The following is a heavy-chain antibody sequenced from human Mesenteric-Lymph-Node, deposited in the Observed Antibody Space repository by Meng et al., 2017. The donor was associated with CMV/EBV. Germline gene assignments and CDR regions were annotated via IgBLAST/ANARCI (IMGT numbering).Heavy chain of an antibody. CDR2: ISSSSSYI. CDR1: GFTFSSYS. J-gene: IGHJ6*02. Sequence: GGSLRLSCAASGFTFSSYSMNWVRQAPGKGLEWVSSISSSSSYIYYADSVKGRFTIARDNAKNPLYLQMNSLRAEDTAVYYCAISHTIFGVVDYGMDVWGQGTTVTVSS. D-gene: IGHD3-3*01. V-gene: IGHV3-21*01. CDR3: AISHTIFGVVDYGMDV.